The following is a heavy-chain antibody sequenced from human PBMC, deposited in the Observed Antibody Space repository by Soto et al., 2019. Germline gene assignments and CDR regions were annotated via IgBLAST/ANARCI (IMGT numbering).Heavy chain of an antibody. CDR2: IYHSGST. J-gene: IGHJ5*02. D-gene: IGHD3-10*01. CDR3: ASIHYYGSGSFWFDP. CDR1: GGSISSSNW. V-gene: IGHV4-4*02. Sequence: SETLSLTCAVSGGSISSSNWWSCVRQPPGMGLEWIGQIYHSGSTNYNPSLKSRVTISVDKSKNQFSLNLRSVTAADTAVYYCASIHYYGSGSFWFDPWGQGTLVTVSS.